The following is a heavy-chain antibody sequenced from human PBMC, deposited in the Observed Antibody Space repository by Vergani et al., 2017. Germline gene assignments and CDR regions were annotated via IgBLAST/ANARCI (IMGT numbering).Heavy chain of an antibody. V-gene: IGHV3-30*19. CDR2: ISIYGSIT. Sequence: QVQLVESGGGVVQPGRSLRVSCAGSGFTFTNYDMHWVRQAPGKGLEWVAVISIYGSITHYGDSVKGRVTITRDNSKNTLYLQMTSLRGDDTAIYYCGRDAFKGKPDVVDIWCQGTMVTVSS. J-gene: IGHJ3*02. CDR3: GRDAFKGKPDVVDI. CDR1: GFTFTNYD.